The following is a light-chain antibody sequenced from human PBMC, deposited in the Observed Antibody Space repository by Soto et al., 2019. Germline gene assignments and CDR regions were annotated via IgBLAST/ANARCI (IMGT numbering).Light chain of an antibody. Sequence: EIVSTLSPCILSLSPGERATLSCRASQNINSDYFAWYQQKPGQAPRLLIFGASIRDTGIPDRFSGSGSGTDFTLTISRLEPGDSAVYYCQQYGISPGTVGQGTKVDIK. CDR1: QNINSDY. V-gene: IGKV3-20*01. J-gene: IGKJ1*01. CDR2: GAS. CDR3: QQYGISPGT.